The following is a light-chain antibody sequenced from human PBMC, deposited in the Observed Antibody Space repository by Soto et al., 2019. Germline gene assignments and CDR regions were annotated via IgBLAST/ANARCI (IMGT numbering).Light chain of an antibody. Sequence: QSVLTQPPSASGSPGQSVTIYCTGTSSDVGGYNYVSWYQQHPGKAPKLMIYEVSKRPSGVPDRFSGSKSGNTASLTVSGLQAEDEADYYCSSYAVSNIGVFGTGNKLTVL. J-gene: IGLJ1*01. CDR2: EVS. CDR3: SSYAVSNIGV. V-gene: IGLV2-8*01. CDR1: SSDVGGYNY.